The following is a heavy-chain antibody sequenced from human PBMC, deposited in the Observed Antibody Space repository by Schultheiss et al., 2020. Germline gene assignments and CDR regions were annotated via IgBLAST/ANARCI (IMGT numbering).Heavy chain of an antibody. V-gene: IGHV4-39*07. CDR2: IYYSGST. CDR3: ARDGKYFYGMDV. Sequence: SETLSLTCTVSGGSISSYYWGWIRQPPGKGLEWIGSIYYSGSTYYNPSLKSRVTISVDTSKNQCSLKLSSVTAADTAVYYCARDGKYFYGMDVWGQGTTVTVSS. CDR1: GGSISSYY. J-gene: IGHJ6*02.